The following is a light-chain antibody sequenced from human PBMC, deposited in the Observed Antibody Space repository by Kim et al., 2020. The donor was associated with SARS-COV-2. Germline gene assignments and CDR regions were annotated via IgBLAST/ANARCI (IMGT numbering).Light chain of an antibody. CDR2: GAS. CDR1: QSVSSSY. V-gene: IGKV3-20*01. J-gene: IGKJ2*01. Sequence: LSPGERATLPCRASQSVSSSYLAWYQQKPDQAPRLLIYGASSRATGIPDRFSGSGSGTDFTLTISRLEPEDFAVYYCQQYGSSPLTFGQGTKLEI. CDR3: QQYGSSPLT.